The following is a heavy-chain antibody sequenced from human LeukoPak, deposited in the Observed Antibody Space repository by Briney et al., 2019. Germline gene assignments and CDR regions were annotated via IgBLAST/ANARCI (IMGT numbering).Heavy chain of an antibody. CDR2: IYSSGGT. D-gene: IGHD1-26*01. CDR3: ARAKRWENDAFDI. V-gene: IGHV4-59*01. J-gene: IGHJ3*02. Sequence: SETLSLTCTVSGFSISTYSWSWIRQPPGKGLEWVGYIYSSGGTDHNPSLKSRVTMSVDTSTNQLSLKLNSMTAADTAVYYCARAKRWENDAFDIWGQGTLVTVAS. CDR1: GFSISTYS.